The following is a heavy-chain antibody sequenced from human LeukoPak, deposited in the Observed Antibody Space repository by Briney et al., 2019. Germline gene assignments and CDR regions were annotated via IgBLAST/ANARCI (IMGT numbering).Heavy chain of an antibody. J-gene: IGHJ6*01. Sequence: GGSLRLSCAASGFTFSSYEMNWVRQAPGKGLEWVSYISSSGSTIYYADSVKGRFTISRDNAKNSLYLQINSLRAEDTAVYYCAELGITMIGGVCRKGSTVNISS. D-gene: IGHD3-10*02. CDR1: GFTFSSYE. CDR2: ISSSGSTI. V-gene: IGHV3-48*03. CDR3: AELGITMIGGV.